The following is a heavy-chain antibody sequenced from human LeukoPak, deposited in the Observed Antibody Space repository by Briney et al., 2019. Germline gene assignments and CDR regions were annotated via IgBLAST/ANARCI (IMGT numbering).Heavy chain of an antibody. CDR1: GFTFKSYV. CDR3: AKDLGWELPAEAY. J-gene: IGHJ4*02. Sequence: GGSLRLSCVASGFTFKSYVMNWVRQAPGKGLEWLATNGSGVSISYADSVKGRFTISRDNSNNTLYLQMNSLRVEDTAIYYCAKDLGWELPAEAYWGQGILVTASS. CDR2: TNGSGVSI. V-gene: IGHV3-23*01. D-gene: IGHD1-26*01.